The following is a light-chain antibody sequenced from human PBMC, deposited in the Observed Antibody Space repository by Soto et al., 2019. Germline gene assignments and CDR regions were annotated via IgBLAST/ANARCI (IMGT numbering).Light chain of an antibody. Sequence: QSALTQPASVSGSPGQSISFSCTGPISDDGNYNSVSWYQQHPGKVPKLIIYDGTKRPSGVSNRFSGSQSGNTASLTISGLQAEDEADYYCCSYGGRRTTWVFGGGTKVTVL. J-gene: IGLJ3*02. CDR2: DGT. CDR3: CSYGGRRTTWV. CDR1: ISDDGNYNS. V-gene: IGLV2-23*01.